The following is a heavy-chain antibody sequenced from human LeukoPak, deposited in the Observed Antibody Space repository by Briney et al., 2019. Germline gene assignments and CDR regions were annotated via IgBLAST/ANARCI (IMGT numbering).Heavy chain of an antibody. CDR2: ISYDGSNK. D-gene: IGHD3-10*01. CDR3: AREGLYYYGSGTYYKLGFDY. J-gene: IGHJ4*02. Sequence: SGGSLRLSCAASGFTFSSYAMHWVRQAPGKGLEWVAVISYDGSNKYYADSVKVRFTISRDNSKNTLYLQMNSLRAEDTAVYYCAREGLYYYGSGTYYKLGFDYWGQGTLVTVSS. CDR1: GFTFSSYA. V-gene: IGHV3-30*04.